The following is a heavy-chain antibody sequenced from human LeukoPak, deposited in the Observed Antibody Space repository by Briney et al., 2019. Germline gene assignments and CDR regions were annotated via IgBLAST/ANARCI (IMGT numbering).Heavy chain of an antibody. CDR3: ARRVVNNRNLYFDL. Sequence: RGESLKIPCKGSGYSFTSYWIGWVRQMPGKGLEWMGIIYPGDSDTRYSPSFQGQVTISADKSISTAYLQWSSLKAADTAMYYCARRVVNNRNLYFDLWGSGTLVTVSS. V-gene: IGHV5-51*01. CDR1: GYSFTSYW. CDR2: IYPGDSDT. J-gene: IGHJ2*01. D-gene: IGHD4-23*01.